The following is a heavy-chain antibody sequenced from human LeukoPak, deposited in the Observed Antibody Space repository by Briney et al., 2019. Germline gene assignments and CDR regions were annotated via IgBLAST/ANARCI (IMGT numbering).Heavy chain of an antibody. V-gene: IGHV4-59*12. Sequence: PSETLSLTCTVSGGSISNKYWSWIRQPPGKGLEWIGYIYYSGSTNYNPSLKSRVTISVDTSKNQFSLKLSSVTAADTAVYYCARADLYCSGGSCYDDAFDIWGQGTMVTVSS. CDR3: ARADLYCSGGSCYDDAFDI. CDR2: IYYSGST. D-gene: IGHD2-15*01. CDR1: GGSISNKY. J-gene: IGHJ3*02.